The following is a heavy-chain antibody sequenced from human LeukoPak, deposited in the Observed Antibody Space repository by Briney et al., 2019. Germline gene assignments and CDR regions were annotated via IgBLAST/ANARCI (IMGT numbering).Heavy chain of an antibody. D-gene: IGHD1/OR15-1a*01. CDR1: GYTFTGYY. CDR3: ATTKKGHFERRGLAAFDI. Sequence: GASVKVSCKASGYTFTGYYMHWVRQAPGQGLEWMGWINPNSGGTNYAQKFQGRVTMTRDTSISTAYMELSSLRSEDTAVYYCATTKKGHFERRGLAAFDIWGQGTMVTVSS. J-gene: IGHJ3*02. CDR2: INPNSGGT. V-gene: IGHV1-2*02.